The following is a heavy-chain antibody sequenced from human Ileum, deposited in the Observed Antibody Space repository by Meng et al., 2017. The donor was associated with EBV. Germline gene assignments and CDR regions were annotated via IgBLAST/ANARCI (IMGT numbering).Heavy chain of an antibody. Sequence: VQLKALVPALVMHSATLSSAFAVSVRSVSSSNLCSWGRQPPGKGLEWIGETYHSGSTNYNPFLKSRVTISVDKSKNQFSLNLSSVTAADTAVYYCARLWQWLPIDYWGQGTLVTVSS. J-gene: IGHJ4*02. D-gene: IGHD6-19*01. CDR1: VRSVSSSNL. CDR2: TYHSGST. V-gene: IGHV4-4*02. CDR3: ARLWQWLPIDY.